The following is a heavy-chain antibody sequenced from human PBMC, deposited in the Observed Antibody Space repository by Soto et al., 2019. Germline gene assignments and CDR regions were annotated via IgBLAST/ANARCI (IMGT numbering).Heavy chain of an antibody. Sequence: EVQLVESGGDLVQPGGSLRLSCAVSGLTFSTCEMNWVRQAPGKGLEWVSYISSSGSTIYYADSVKGRFTISRDNAKNSLYLQMNSLRAEDTAVYYCAKDVYYYDMSGYYYTAHFYGMDVWGQGTTVTVSS. CDR2: ISSSGSTI. CDR1: GLTFSTCE. CDR3: AKDVYYYDMSGYYYTAHFYGMDV. D-gene: IGHD3-22*01. J-gene: IGHJ6*02. V-gene: IGHV3-48*03.